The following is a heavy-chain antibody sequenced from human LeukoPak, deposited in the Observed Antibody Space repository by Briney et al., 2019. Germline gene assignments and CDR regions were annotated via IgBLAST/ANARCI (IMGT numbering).Heavy chain of an antibody. CDR2: INKDRSEK. CDR1: GFTFNTYW. CDR3: ARTTSGSYYSRFDF. J-gene: IGHJ4*02. V-gene: IGHV3-7*01. D-gene: IGHD1-26*01. Sequence: GGSLGLSCAASGFTFNTYWMTWVRQAPGRGLEWVANINKDRSEKNYVDSVKGRFIISRDNARNSLYLQMSSLRADDTAIYYCARTTSGSYYSRFDFWGQGALVTVSS.